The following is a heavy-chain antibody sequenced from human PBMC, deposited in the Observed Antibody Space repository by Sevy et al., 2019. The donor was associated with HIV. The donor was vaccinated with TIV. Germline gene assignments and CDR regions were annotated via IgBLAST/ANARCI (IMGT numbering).Heavy chain of an antibody. J-gene: IGHJ3*02. D-gene: IGHD3-22*01. CDR2: IYYTGST. Sequence: SETLSLTCTVSGGSISSSSYYWGWIRQPPGKGLEWIGSIYYTGSTYYNPSLKSRVTISVDRTKNQFSLKLSSVTAAGTGVFLLGGPGTVITLGAFDIWGQGTMVTVSS. V-gene: IGHV4-39*03. CDR3: GGPGTVITLGAFDI. CDR1: GGSISSSSYY.